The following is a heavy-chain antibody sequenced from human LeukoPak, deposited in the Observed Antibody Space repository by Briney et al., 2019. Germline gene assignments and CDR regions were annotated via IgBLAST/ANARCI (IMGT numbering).Heavy chain of an antibody. CDR1: GASINHYY. V-gene: IGHV4-59*13. CDR3: ARLGNSGYKGGGMDV. D-gene: IGHD5-12*01. CDR2: FYYSGST. J-gene: IGHJ6*02. Sequence: SETLSLTCTVSGASINHYYWGWIRQLPPGKGLEWIGYFYYSGSTNYNPFPKSRVSISADTSKNQFSLKLASVTAADTAVYYCARLGNSGYKGGGMDVWGPGTTVTVSS.